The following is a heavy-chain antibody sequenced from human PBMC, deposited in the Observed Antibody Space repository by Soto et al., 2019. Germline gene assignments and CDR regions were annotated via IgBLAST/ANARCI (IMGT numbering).Heavy chain of an antibody. CDR3: ARAVGGYLYYFDY. J-gene: IGHJ4*02. V-gene: IGHV4-30-4*01. CDR2: IYYSGST. Sequence: SETLSLTCTVSGGSISSGDYYWSWIRQPPGKGLEWIGYIYYSGSTYYNPSLKSRVTISVDTSKNQFSLKLSSVTAADTAVYYCARAVGGYLYYFDYWGQGTLVTVSS. CDR1: GGSISSGDYY. D-gene: IGHD3-16*02.